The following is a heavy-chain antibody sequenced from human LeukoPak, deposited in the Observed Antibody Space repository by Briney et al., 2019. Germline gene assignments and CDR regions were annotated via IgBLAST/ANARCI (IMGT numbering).Heavy chain of an antibody. Sequence: GGSLRLSCAASGFTFSSYGMHWVRQAPGKGLEWVAVISYDGSNKYYANSVKGRFTISRDNSKNTLYLQMNSLRAEDTAVYYCAKGVPFHWGQGTLVTVSS. J-gene: IGHJ4*02. V-gene: IGHV3-30*18. CDR3: AKGVPFH. CDR2: ISYDGSNK. D-gene: IGHD3-10*01. CDR1: GFTFSSYG.